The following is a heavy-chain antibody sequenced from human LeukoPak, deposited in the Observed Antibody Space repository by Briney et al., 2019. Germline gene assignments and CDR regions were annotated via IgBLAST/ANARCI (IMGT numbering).Heavy chain of an antibody. D-gene: IGHD6-19*01. CDR1: GGSFSGYY. Sequence: SETLSLTCAVYGGSFSGYYWSWIRQPPGKGLEWIGSIYYSGSTYYNPSLKSRVTISVDTSKNQFSLKLSSVTAADTAVYYCARHRSEVDSSGWYPDYWGQGTLVTVSS. J-gene: IGHJ4*02. CDR2: IYYSGST. V-gene: IGHV4-34*01. CDR3: ARHRSEVDSSGWYPDY.